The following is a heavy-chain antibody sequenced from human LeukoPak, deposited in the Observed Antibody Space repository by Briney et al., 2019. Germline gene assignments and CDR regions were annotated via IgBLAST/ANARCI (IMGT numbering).Heavy chain of an antibody. Sequence: GGSLRLSCAASGLTFSSYWMSWVRQAPGKGLEWVANVKQDGSEKYYVDSVKGRFTISRDNAKNSLCLQMNSLRAEDTAVYYCARARWSGGSCYFDYWGQGTLVTVSS. J-gene: IGHJ4*02. CDR2: VKQDGSEK. V-gene: IGHV3-7*01. D-gene: IGHD2-15*01. CDR3: ARARWSGGSCYFDY. CDR1: GLTFSSYW.